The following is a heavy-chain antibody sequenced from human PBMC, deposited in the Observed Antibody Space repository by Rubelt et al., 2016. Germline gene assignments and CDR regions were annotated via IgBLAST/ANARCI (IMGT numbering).Heavy chain of an antibody. CDR1: GFTFSSYA. CDR2: ISYDGSNK. CDR3: AADNRVGAFDI. J-gene: IGHJ3*02. D-gene: IGHD1-14*01. V-gene: IGHV3-30*04. Sequence: EYGGGVVQPGRSLRLSCAASGFTFSSYAMHWVRQAPGKGLEWVAVISYDGSNKYYADSVKGRFTISRDNAKNTLYLQMSSLRAEDTAVYYCAADNRVGAFDIWGQGTMVTVSS.